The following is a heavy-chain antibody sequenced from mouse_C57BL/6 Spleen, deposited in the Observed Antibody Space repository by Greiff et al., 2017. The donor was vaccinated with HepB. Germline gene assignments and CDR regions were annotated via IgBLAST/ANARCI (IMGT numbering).Heavy chain of an antibody. CDR1: GFTFSSYG. CDR3: ARHYSNYFDY. J-gene: IGHJ2*01. D-gene: IGHD2-5*01. V-gene: IGHV5-6*01. Sequence: EVHLVESGGDLVKPGGSLKLSCAASGFTFSSYGMSWVRQTPDKRLEWVATISSGGSYTYYPDSVKGRFTISRDNAKNTLYLQMSSLKSEDTAMYYCARHYSNYFDYWGQGTTLRVSS. CDR2: ISSGGSYT.